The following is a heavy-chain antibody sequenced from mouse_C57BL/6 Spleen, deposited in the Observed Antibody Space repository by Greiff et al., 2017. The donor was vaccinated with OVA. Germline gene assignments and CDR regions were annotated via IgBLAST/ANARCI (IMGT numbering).Heavy chain of an antibody. Sequence: QVQLQQPGAELVRPGSSVKLSCKASGYTFTSYWMHWVKQRPIQGLEWIGNIDPSDSETHYNQKFKDKATLTVDKSSSTAYMQLSSLTSEDSAVYYCARVGGTAGWFAYWGQGTLVTVSA. CDR3: ARVGGTAGWFAY. V-gene: IGHV1-52*01. D-gene: IGHD3-1*01. CDR1: GYTFTSYW. J-gene: IGHJ3*01. CDR2: IDPSDSET.